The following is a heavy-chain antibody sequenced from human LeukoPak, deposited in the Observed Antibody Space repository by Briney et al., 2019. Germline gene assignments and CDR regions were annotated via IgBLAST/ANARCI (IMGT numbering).Heavy chain of an antibody. CDR2: IFYSGSI. D-gene: IGHD1-26*01. CDR3: ARGEWDLLFDY. J-gene: IGHJ4*02. Sequence: SETLSLTRTVSGGSISGYYWSWIRQPPGKGLEWIGYIFYSGSINYNPSLKSRVTISVDTSKNQFSLKLSSVTAADTAVYYCARGEWDLLFDYWGQGALVTVSS. V-gene: IGHV4-59*01. CDR1: GGSISGYY.